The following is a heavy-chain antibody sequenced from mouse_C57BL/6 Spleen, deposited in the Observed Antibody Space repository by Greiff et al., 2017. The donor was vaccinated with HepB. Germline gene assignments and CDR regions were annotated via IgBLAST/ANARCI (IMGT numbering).Heavy chain of an antibody. CDR1: GYSITSGYY. D-gene: IGHD1-1*01. V-gene: IGHV3-6*01. CDR2: ISYDGSN. Sequence: VQLKESGPGLVKPSPSLSLTCSVTGYSITSGYYWNWIRQFPGNKLEWMGYISYDGSNNYNPSLKNRISITRDTSKNQFFLKLNSVTTEDTATYYCASRPGSSRYWYFDVWGTGTTVTVSS. J-gene: IGHJ1*03. CDR3: ASRPGSSRYWYFDV.